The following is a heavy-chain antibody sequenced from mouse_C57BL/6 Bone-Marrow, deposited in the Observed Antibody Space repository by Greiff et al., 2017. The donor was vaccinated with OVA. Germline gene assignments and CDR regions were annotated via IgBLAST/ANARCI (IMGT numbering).Heavy chain of an antibody. Sequence: VQLKESGPGLVQPSQSLSITCTVSGFSLTSYGVHWVRQSPGKGLEWLGVIWRGGSTDYNAAFMSRLSITKDNSKSQVFFKMNSLQADDTAIYYCAKKGGDYGSSYGAMDYWGQGTSVTVSS. CDR3: AKKGGDYGSSYGAMDY. J-gene: IGHJ4*01. CDR2: IWRGGST. V-gene: IGHV2-5*01. D-gene: IGHD1-1*01. CDR1: GFSLTSYG.